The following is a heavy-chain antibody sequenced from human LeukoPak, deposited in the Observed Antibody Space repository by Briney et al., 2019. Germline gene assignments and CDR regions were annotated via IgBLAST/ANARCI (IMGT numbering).Heavy chain of an antibody. J-gene: IGHJ4*02. Sequence: GGSLRLSCAASGFTFSTYNMNWVRQAPGKGLAWVLSISSSGTYIYYADSVKGRFTISRDNAKNSLYLQMNSLRAEDTAVYYCASGSMATMSLNYWGQGTLVTVSS. CDR3: ASGSMATMSLNY. V-gene: IGHV3-21*01. CDR1: GFTFSTYN. CDR2: ISSSGTYI. D-gene: IGHD5-24*01.